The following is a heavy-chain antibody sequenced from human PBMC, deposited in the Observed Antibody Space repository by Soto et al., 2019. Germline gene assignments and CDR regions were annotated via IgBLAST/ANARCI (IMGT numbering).Heavy chain of an antibody. CDR1: GFTFSSYG. Sequence: QVQLVESGGGVVQPGRSLRLSCAASGFTFSSYGMHWVRQAPGKGLEWVAVISYDGSNKYYADSVKGRFTISRDNSKNTLYLQMNSLRAEDTAVYYCAKDAQTPSIAVAGIGGYWGQGTLVTVSS. CDR2: ISYDGSNK. D-gene: IGHD6-19*01. J-gene: IGHJ4*02. CDR3: AKDAQTPSIAVAGIGGY. V-gene: IGHV3-30*18.